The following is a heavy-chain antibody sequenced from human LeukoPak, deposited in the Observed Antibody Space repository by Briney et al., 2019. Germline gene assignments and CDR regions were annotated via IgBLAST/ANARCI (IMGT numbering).Heavy chain of an antibody. D-gene: IGHD6-13*01. J-gene: IGHJ4*02. CDR2: IGGSGGST. V-gene: IGHV3-23*01. Sequence: GGSLRLSCAASGFTFTSYGMSWVRQAPGKGLEWVSAIGGSGGSTYYADSVKGRFTISRDNSKNTLYLQMNSLRAEDTAVYYCAKDPRGSSWYDYWGQGTLVTVSS. CDR1: GFTFTSYG. CDR3: AKDPRGSSWYDY.